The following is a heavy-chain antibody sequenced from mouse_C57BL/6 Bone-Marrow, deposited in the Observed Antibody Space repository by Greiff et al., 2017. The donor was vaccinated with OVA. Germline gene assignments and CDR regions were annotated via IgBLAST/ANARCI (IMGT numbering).Heavy chain of an antibody. J-gene: IGHJ3*01. CDR1: GFTFSSYG. CDR2: ISSGGSYT. CDR3: ASPHYYGSAWFAY. D-gene: IGHD1-1*01. Sequence: VQLKESGGDLVKPGGSLKLSCAASGFTFSSYGMSWVRQTPDKRLEWVATISSGGSYTYYPDSVKGRFTISRDNAKNTLYLQMSSLKSEDTAMYYCASPHYYGSAWFAYWGQGTLVTVSA. V-gene: IGHV5-6*01.